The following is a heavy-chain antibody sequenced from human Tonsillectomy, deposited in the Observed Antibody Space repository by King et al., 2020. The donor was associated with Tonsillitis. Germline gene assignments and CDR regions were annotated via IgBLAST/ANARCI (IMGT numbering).Heavy chain of an antibody. CDR3: ASPREQLVRDYYYNGFDV. CDR2: IIPIFGTT. CDR1: GGTFSSNG. V-gene: IGHV1-69*06. D-gene: IGHD6-13*01. Sequence: VQLVQSGAEVKKPGSSVKVSCKASGGTFSSNGLTWVRQAPGQGLEWMGGIIPIFGTTNYAQKFQGRFTISADKVTSTAYMELSSLKSDDTAVYYCASPREQLVRDYYYNGFDVWGQGTPVTDSS. J-gene: IGHJ6*02.